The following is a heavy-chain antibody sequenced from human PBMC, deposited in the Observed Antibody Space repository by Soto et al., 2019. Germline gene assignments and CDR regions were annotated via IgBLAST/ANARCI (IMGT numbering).Heavy chain of an antibody. J-gene: IGHJ5*02. CDR1: GFTFSSYG. D-gene: IGHD6-13*01. CDR3: ARHYSSSWPSDNWFDP. V-gene: IGHV3-33*01. Sequence: GGSLRLSCAASGFTFSSYGMQWVRQAPGKGLEWVAVIWYDGSNKYYADSVKGQFTISRDNSKNTLYLQMNSLRAEDAAVYYCARHYSSSWPSDNWFDPWGQGTLVTVS. CDR2: IWYDGSNK.